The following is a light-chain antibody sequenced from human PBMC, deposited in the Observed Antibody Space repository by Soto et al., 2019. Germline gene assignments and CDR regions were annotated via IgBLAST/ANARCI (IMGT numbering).Light chain of an antibody. CDR2: GAS. CDR3: QQYGSSPRT. CDR1: QSVSSN. Sequence: EIVMTQSPATLSVSPGERATLSCRASQSVSSNLAWYQQKPGQAPRLLIYGASTRATGIAARFSGSGSGTDFTLTISRLEPEDFAVYYCQQYGSSPRTFGQGTKVDIK. J-gene: IGKJ1*01. V-gene: IGKV3-15*01.